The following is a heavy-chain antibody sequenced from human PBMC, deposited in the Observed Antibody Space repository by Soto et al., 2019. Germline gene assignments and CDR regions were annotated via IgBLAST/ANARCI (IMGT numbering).Heavy chain of an antibody. J-gene: IGHJ1*01. V-gene: IGHV2-5*02. CDR3: AHSPAPRVYFQH. Sequence: QITLKESGPPLVQPTQTLTLTCVFSGFSLNTGGETVGWIRQPLGKALERVALIYWDDGKRYSPSLKSRLTITKETSRNQVVLTMTNVDPEDTATYFCAHSPAPRVYFQHWGEGTLVTVSS. CDR1: GFSLNTGGET. D-gene: IGHD3-10*01. CDR2: IYWDDGK.